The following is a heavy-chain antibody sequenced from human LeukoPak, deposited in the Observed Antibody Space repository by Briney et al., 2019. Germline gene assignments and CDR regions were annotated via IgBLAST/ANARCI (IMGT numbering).Heavy chain of an antibody. Sequence: ASVKVSCKASGYTFTGYYMLWVRQAPGQGLEWMRWINPNSGGTNYAQKFQGWVTMTRDTSISTAYMELSRLRSDDTAVYYCARGRQVDTAMVGRNWFDPWGQGTLVTVSS. J-gene: IGHJ5*02. CDR3: ARGRQVDTAMVGRNWFDP. D-gene: IGHD5-18*01. V-gene: IGHV1-2*04. CDR1: GYTFTGYY. CDR2: INPNSGGT.